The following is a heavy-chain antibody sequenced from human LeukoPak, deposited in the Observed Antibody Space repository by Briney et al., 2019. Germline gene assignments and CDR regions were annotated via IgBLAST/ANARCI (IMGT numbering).Heavy chain of an antibody. CDR1: SGSISSYY. V-gene: IGHV4-59*01. Sequence: SETLSLTCTVSSGSISSYYWSWIRQPPGKGLEWIGYIYYSGSTNYNPSLKSRVTISVDTSKNQFSLKLSSVTAADTAVYYCARDPGGWELRYRGQGTLVTVSS. J-gene: IGHJ4*02. CDR2: IYYSGST. D-gene: IGHD1-26*01. CDR3: ARDPGGWELRY.